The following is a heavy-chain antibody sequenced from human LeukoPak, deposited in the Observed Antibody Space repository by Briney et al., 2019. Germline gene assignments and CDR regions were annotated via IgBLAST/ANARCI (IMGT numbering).Heavy chain of an antibody. CDR2: IYYSGTT. CDR1: GGSISTYY. CDR3: ARTLDDAFDI. J-gene: IGHJ3*02. V-gene: IGHV4-59*12. D-gene: IGHD1-1*01. Sequence: SETLSLTCTVSGGSISTYYWNWIRQPPGKGLEWIGYIYYSGTTNYNPSLKSRVTMSVDTSKNQFSLKLSSVTAADTAVYYCARTLDDAFDIWGQGTMVTVSS.